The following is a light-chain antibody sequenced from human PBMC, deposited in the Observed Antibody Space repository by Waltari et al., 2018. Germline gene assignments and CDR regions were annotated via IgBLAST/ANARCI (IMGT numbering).Light chain of an antibody. Sequence: QSALTQPASVSGSLGHSIPFSCTRTSRDVAAYDLVSWYRHYRGEAPRLMIYEVVKRPSRVSNRFSGSKSGNMASLTISGLQAEDEAHYYCSSYAGGGRVVFGGVTKLTVL. CDR1: SRDVAAYDL. J-gene: IGLJ2*01. CDR3: SSYAGGGRVV. CDR2: EVV. V-gene: IGLV2-23*02.